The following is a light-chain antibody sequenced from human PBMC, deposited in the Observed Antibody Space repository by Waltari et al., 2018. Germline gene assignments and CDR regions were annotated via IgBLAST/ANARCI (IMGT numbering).Light chain of an antibody. Sequence: IQMIPSPSILSASVGDRVTISSPASQSVGTWLAWDQQKPGKGPNPLIYRASSLKSGVPSRFSGSGSGTEFTLSISSLQPDDFATYSCQQYSSFSPFGQGTKVDI. CDR2: RAS. CDR3: QQYSSFSP. J-gene: IGKJ2*01. CDR1: QSVGTW. V-gene: IGKV1-5*03.